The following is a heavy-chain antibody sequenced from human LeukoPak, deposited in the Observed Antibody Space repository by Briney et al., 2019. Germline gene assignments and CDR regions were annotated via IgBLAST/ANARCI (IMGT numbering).Heavy chain of an antibody. Sequence: SETLSLTCAVYGGSFSDYYWSWIRQPPGKGLEWIAEINHSGSTNYNPSLKSRVTISVDTSKNQFSLKLSSVTAADTAVYYCASYVAAAGTGWFDPWGQGTLVTVSS. CDR1: GGSFSDYY. CDR3: ASYVAAAGTGWFDP. J-gene: IGHJ5*02. D-gene: IGHD6-13*01. CDR2: INHSGST. V-gene: IGHV4-34*01.